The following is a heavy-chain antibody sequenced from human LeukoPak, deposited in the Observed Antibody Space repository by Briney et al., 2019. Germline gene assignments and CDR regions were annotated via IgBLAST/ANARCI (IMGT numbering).Heavy chain of an antibody. CDR1: GGSLSGYY. V-gene: IGHV4-34*01. Sequence: PSETLSLTCAVYGGSLSGYYWSWSRQPPGKGLEWIGEINHSGSTNYNVSLKSRVTITIDTCNNEFSMTLSSVTAAGTAVYYCARGTVDGREGDGFETWGEGTLVTVSS. D-gene: IGHD5-24*01. CDR3: ARGTVDGREGDGFET. J-gene: IGHJ5*02. CDR2: INHSGST.